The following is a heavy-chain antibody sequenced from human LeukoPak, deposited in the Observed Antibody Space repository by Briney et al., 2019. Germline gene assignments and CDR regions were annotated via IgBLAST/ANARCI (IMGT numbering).Heavy chain of an antibody. D-gene: IGHD1-26*01. CDR3: ARGSGSYHQYYYMDV. Sequence: GGSLRLSCAASGFTFSSYAMSWVRQAPGKGLEWVSAISGSGGSTYYADSVKGRFTISRDNSKNTLYLQMSSLRAEDTAVYYCARGSGSYHQYYYMDVWGKGTTVTISS. CDR2: ISGSGGST. CDR1: GFTFSSYA. V-gene: IGHV3-23*01. J-gene: IGHJ6*03.